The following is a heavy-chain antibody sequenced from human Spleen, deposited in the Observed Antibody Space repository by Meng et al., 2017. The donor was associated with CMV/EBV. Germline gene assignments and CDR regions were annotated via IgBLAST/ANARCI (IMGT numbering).Heavy chain of an antibody. CDR3: AKGSRWYWGGLDV. V-gene: IGHV3-23*01. CDR2: ISGGGGST. Sequence: GESLKISCAASGFTFNTYAMSWVRQAPGKGLEWVSAISGGGGSTYYADYVKGRFTITRDNSKNTLYLQMNSLRAEDTAVYYCAKGSRWYWGGLDVWGQGTTVTVSS. J-gene: IGHJ6*02. D-gene: IGHD6-13*01. CDR1: GFTFNTYA.